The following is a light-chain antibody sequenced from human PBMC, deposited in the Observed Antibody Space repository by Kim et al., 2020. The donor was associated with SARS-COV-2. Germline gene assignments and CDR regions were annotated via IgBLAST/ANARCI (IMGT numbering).Light chain of an antibody. CDR2: GAS. CDR1: QSVSSN. V-gene: IGKV3-15*01. CDR3: QHYNNWPLT. Sequence: VSPGERVTLSCRASQSVSSNLAWYQQKPGQTPRLLIYGASTRATGIPARFSGSGSGTEFTLTIGNLQSEDFAVYYCQHYNNWPLTFGGGTKVDIK. J-gene: IGKJ4*01.